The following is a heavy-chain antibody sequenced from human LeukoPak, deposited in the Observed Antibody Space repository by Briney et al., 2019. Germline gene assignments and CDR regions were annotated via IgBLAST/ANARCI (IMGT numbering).Heavy chain of an antibody. J-gene: IGHJ4*02. CDR1: GYTFTGYY. CDR3: ASQTIYGDYPFDY. V-gene: IGHV1-2*02. Sequence: ASVKVSCKASGYTFTGYYMHWVRQAPGQGLEWMGWINPNSGSTNYAQKFQGRVTMTRDTSISTAYMELSRLRSDDTAVYYCASQTIYGDYPFDYWGQGTLVTVSS. CDR2: INPNSGST. D-gene: IGHD4-17*01.